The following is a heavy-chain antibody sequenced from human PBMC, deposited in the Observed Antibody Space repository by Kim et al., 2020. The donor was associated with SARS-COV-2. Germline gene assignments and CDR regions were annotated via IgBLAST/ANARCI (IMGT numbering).Heavy chain of an antibody. D-gene: IGHD3-10*01. J-gene: IGHJ4*02. CDR3: AREWTSDSGGAFDY. Sequence: SQTLSLTCVISGDNVSSNSAAWNWVRQSPSRGLEWLGRTYYRSKWYSNYAVSVKSRISINADTSKNQFSVRLNSVTPEDTAVYYCAREWTSDSGGAFDYWGPGAPVTVSS. CDR1: GDNVSSNSAA. V-gene: IGHV6-1*01. CDR2: TYYRSKWYS.